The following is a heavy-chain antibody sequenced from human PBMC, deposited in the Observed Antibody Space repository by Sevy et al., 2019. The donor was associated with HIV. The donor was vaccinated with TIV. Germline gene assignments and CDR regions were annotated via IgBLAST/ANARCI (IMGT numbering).Heavy chain of an antibody. CDR1: GFTFSSYG. D-gene: IGHD6-13*01. CDR2: IWYDGSNK. Sequence: GGSLRLSCAASGFTFSSYGMHWVRQAPGKGLEWVAVIWYDGSNKYYAYSVKGRFTISRDNSKNTLYLQMNSLRAEDTAVYYCARDKAAAAHFDAFDIWGQGTMVTVSS. J-gene: IGHJ3*02. CDR3: ARDKAAAAHFDAFDI. V-gene: IGHV3-33*01.